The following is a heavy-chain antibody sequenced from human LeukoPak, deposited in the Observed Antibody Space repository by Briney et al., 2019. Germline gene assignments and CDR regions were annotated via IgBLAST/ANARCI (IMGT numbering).Heavy chain of an antibody. CDR2: IGGDASRP. Sequence: GGSLRLSCSAFRFIFSEYAMYWVRHAPGKGLQGVSVIGGDASRPYYADSLKGRFTISRDNSKNILYLQMNSLRVEDTAVYYCAKDSVARNGIYDAFDIWGQGKTVTVSS. J-gene: IGHJ3*02. D-gene: IGHD6-19*01. V-gene: IGHV3-23*01. CDR1: RFIFSEYA. CDR3: AKDSVARNGIYDAFDI.